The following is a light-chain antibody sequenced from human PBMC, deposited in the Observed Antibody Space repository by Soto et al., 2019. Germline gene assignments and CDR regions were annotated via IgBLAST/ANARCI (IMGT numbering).Light chain of an antibody. CDR3: QQFGSSHLFT. CDR1: QSVSSSY. J-gene: IGKJ3*01. CDR2: GAS. V-gene: IGKV3-20*01. Sequence: EIVLTQSPGTLSLSPGERATLSCRASQSVSSSYLAWYQQKPGQAPRLLFYGASSRATGIPDRFSGSGSGTDFTLTISRLEPEDFAVYYCQQFGSSHLFTFGPGIKVDVK.